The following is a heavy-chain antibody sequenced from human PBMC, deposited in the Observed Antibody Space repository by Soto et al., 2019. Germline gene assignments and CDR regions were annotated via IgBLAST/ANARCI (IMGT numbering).Heavy chain of an antibody. CDR2: ISGSGGST. D-gene: IGHD6-19*01. CDR1: GFTFSSYA. CDR3: EKQVREWLVAAAFDI. V-gene: IGHV3-23*01. Sequence: EVQLLESGGGLVQPGGSLRLSCAASGFTFSSYAMGWVRQAPGKGLEWVSAISGSGGSTYSADSVKGRFTISRDNSKNPLYLQMNSLRAADTGVYYCEKQVREWLVAAAFDIWGQWTMVTVSS. J-gene: IGHJ3*02.